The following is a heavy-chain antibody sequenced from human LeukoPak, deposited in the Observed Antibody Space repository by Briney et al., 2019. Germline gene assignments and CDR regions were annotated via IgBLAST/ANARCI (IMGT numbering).Heavy chain of an antibody. D-gene: IGHD1-26*01. CDR2: ISSSGTTI. V-gene: IGHV3-48*01. J-gene: IGHJ4*02. Sequence: GGSLRLSCAASGFTFRTSGMNWVREAPGKGLEWVSYISSSGTTISYAQSVKGRFTITRDNAQNSLPLHMNTLRADDTAVYYCAKDGGTHFDHWGQGTLVTVSS. CDR1: GFTFRTSG. CDR3: AKDGGTHFDH.